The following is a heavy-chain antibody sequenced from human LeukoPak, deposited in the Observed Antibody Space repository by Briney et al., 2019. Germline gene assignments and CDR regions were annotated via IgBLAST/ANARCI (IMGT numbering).Heavy chain of an antibody. CDR2: IYYSGST. Sequence: SQTLSLTCTVSGGSLGTGSYYWSWLRQHPGKGLEWIEYIYYSGSTYYNPSLKSRVTISIDRSKNQFSLRLSSVTAADTAVYFCARVREMATIGFDYWGQGTLVTVSS. J-gene: IGHJ4*02. CDR3: ARVREMATIGFDY. D-gene: IGHD5-24*01. CDR1: GGSLGTGSYY. V-gene: IGHV4-31*03.